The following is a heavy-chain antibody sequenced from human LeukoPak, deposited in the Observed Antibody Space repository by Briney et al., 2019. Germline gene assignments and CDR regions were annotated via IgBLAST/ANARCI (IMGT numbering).Heavy chain of an antibody. CDR2: IYSSGST. J-gene: IGHJ6*03. Sequence: SETQSLTCTVSGGSISSYYWSWIRQPPAKGLEWIGYIYSSGSTDYNPSLKSRVTISIDTSKNQFSLRLNSMTAADTAVYYCARAWGSRYYYYMDVWGKGTKVTVSS. CDR3: ARAWGSRYYYYMDV. CDR1: GGSISSYY. D-gene: IGHD7-27*01. V-gene: IGHV4-59*01.